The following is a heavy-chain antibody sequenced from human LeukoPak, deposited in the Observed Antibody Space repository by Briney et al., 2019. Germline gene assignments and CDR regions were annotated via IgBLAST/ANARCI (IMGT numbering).Heavy chain of an antibody. D-gene: IGHD6-19*01. CDR1: GFTFSNYW. V-gene: IGHV3-7*01. CDR3: TRTGNLAVAGDY. Sequence: GGSLRLSCVASGFTFSNYWMSWVRQAPGKGLEWVANMKGDGSDKYYVDSVKGRFTISRDNAKNSLYLQMNSLRVEDTALYYCTRTGNLAVAGDYWGQGTLVTVSS. J-gene: IGHJ4*02. CDR2: MKGDGSDK.